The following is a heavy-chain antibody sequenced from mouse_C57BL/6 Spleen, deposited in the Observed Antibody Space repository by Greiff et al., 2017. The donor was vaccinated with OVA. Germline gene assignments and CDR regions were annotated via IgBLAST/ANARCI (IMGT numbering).Heavy chain of an antibody. Sequence: EVKLVESGGDLVKPGGSLKLSCAASGFTFSSYGMSWVRQTPDKRLEWVATISSGGSYTYYPDSVKGRFTISRDNAKNTLYLQMSSLKSEDTAMYYCARSYGSSYGYFDVWGTGTTVTVSS. CDR3: ARSYGSSYGYFDV. CDR2: ISSGGSYT. CDR1: GFTFSSYG. J-gene: IGHJ1*03. V-gene: IGHV5-6*01. D-gene: IGHD1-1*01.